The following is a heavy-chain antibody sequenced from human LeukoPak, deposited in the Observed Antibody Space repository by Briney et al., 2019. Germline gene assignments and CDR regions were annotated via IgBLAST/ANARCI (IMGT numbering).Heavy chain of an antibody. CDR1: GFTFSSYS. CDR2: ISSSSSTI. V-gene: IGHV3-48*04. CDR3: AREPTNMGSDAFDI. Sequence: GGSLRLPCAASGFTFSSYSMNWVRQAPGTGLEWVSYISSSSSTINYADSVKGRFTISRDNAKNSLYLQMNSLRAEDTAVYYCAREPTNMGSDAFDIWGQGTMVTVSS. D-gene: IGHD2/OR15-2a*01. J-gene: IGHJ3*02.